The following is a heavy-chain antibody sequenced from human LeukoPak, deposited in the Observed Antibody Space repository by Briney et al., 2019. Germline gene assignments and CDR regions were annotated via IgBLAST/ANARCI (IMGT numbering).Heavy chain of an antibody. J-gene: IGHJ4*02. V-gene: IGHV3-23*01. CDR2: ISGCGGST. CDR1: GFTFSTYV. D-gene: IGHD3-16*01. Sequence: GGSLRLSCAASGFTFSTYVMIWVRQAPGKGLEWVSVISGCGGSTTYADSVKGRFTISRDNSNNTLYLQMNSLRAEDTAVYYCAKSAGGFWEVRGLLFGPFDYWGQGILVTVSS. CDR3: AKSAGGFWEVRGLLFGPFDY.